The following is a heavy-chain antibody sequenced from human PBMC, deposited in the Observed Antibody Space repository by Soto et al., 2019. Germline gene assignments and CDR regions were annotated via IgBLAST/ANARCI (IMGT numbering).Heavy chain of an antibody. CDR3: ARRTPASSGSYWCGNWFDP. J-gene: IGHJ5*02. CDR1: GGSISSSSYY. D-gene: IGHD1-26*01. CDR2: IYYSGST. V-gene: IGHV4-39*01. Sequence: QLQLQESGPGLVKPSETLSLTCTVSGGSISSSSYYWGWIRQPPGKGLEWIGSIYYSGSTYYNPSLKSRVTISVDTSKNQFSLKLSSVTAADTAVYYCARRTPASSGSYWCGNWFDPWGQGTLVTVSS.